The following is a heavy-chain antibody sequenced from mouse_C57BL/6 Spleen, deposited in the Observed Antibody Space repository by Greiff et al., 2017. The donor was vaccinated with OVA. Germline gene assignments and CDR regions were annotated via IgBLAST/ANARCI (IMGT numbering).Heavy chain of an antibody. Sequence: EVQLVESGGGLVKPGGSLKLSCAASGFTFSDYGMHWVRQAPEKGLEWVAYISSGSSTLYYADTVKGRFTISGDNAKNTLFLHMTSLRSEDTAMYCCARRYALYYFDYWGQGTTLTVSS. D-gene: IGHD2-10*02. J-gene: IGHJ2*01. V-gene: IGHV5-17*01. CDR2: ISSGSSTL. CDR3: ARRYALYYFDY. CDR1: GFTFSDYG.